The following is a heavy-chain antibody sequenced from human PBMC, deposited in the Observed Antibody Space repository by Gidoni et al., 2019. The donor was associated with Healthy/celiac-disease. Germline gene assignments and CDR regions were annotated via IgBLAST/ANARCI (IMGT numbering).Heavy chain of an antibody. CDR3: ARPLFRGSYYFDY. CDR1: GFTFSSYW. J-gene: IGHJ4*02. CDR2: INSDGSST. D-gene: IGHD1-26*01. Sequence: EVQLVESGGGLVQLGWSLSLSCAASGFTFSSYWMHWVRQAPGKGLVWVSRINSDGSSTSYADYVKGRFTISRDNAKNTLYLQMNSLRAEDTAVYYCARPLFRGSYYFDYWGQGTLVTVSS. V-gene: IGHV3-74*01.